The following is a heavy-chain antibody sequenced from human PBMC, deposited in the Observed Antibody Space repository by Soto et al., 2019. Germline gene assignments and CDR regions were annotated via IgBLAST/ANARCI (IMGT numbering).Heavy chain of an antibody. V-gene: IGHV3-30-3*01. CDR3: ARGLTVPFVVYFDY. Sequence: QVQLVESGGGVVQPGRSLRLSCAASGFTFSSYAMHWVRQAPGKGLEWVAVISYDGSNKYYADSVKGRFTISRDNSKNTLYLQMNSLRDEDTAVYYCARGLTVPFVVYFDYCGKGTLVTVSA. J-gene: IGHJ4*02. D-gene: IGHD4-17*01. CDR2: ISYDGSNK. CDR1: GFTFSSYA.